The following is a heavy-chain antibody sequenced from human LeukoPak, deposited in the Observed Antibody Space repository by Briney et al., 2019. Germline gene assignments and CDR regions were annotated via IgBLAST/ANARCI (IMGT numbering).Heavy chain of an antibody. CDR2: IYPGDSDT. J-gene: IGHJ5*02. D-gene: IGHD3-10*01. CDR3: TRHRGYYYGSGSYNWFDP. V-gene: IGHV5-51*01. CDR1: GYSFTSYW. Sequence: PGESLKISSKSSGYSFTSYWIGWVRQMPGKGLEWMGIIYPGDSDTSYSPSFQGQVTISADKSISTAYLQWSSLKASDTAMYYCTRHRGYYYGSGSYNWFDPWGQRTLVTVSS.